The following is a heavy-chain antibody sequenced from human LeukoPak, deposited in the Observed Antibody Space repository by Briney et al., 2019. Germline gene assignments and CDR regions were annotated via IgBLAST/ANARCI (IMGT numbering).Heavy chain of an antibody. CDR1: GFIFSNYY. CDR2: IQEDGSAT. D-gene: IGHD1-14*01. Sequence: GGSLRLSCAASGFIFSNYYMGWVRQAPGKGLESVANIQEDGSATYYVDSVKGRFTISRDNAKNSMDLQMNSLRAEDTAVYFCARRKEVQTTFDCWGQGTLLTVSS. J-gene: IGHJ4*02. V-gene: IGHV3-7*01. CDR3: ARRKEVQTTFDC.